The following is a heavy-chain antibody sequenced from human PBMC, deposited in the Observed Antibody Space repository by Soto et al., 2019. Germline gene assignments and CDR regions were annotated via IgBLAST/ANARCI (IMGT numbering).Heavy chain of an antibody. Sequence: EVQLLESGGGLVQPGGSLRLSCAVSGFTFSNYAMTWVRQAPGKGLEWVSVMSGNGGRILYADSVKGRFTISRDNPKNTLYLQMNSLRLEATAVYYCVKDPVSGGTGGAWFDYWGQGTLVTVSS. CDR2: MSGNGGRI. V-gene: IGHV3-23*01. J-gene: IGHJ4*02. CDR1: GFTFSNYA. D-gene: IGHD2-8*02. CDR3: VKDPVSGGTGGAWFDY.